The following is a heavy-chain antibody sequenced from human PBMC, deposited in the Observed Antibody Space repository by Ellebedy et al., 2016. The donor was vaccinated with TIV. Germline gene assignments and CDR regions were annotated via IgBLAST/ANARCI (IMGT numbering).Heavy chain of an antibody. V-gene: IGHV4-59*01. CDR1: GWSISYYY. CDR2: ISYNGST. J-gene: IGHJ6*02. D-gene: IGHD3-16*01. CDR3: ARAGFGEWPYYYYGWDV. Sequence: MPSETLSLTCTVSGWSISYYYWSWIRQPPGKGLEWIGLISYNGSTLHTTSLKRGVTISADTSKNQLSLQLPSVTAADTAVYYCARAGFGEWPYYYYGWDVWGQGTTVTVSS.